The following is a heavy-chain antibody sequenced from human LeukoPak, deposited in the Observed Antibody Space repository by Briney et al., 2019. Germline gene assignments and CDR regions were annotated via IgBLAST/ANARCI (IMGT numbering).Heavy chain of an antibody. CDR3: AKLWEQQLVGFDY. CDR2: ISYDGSNK. Sequence: GGSLRLSCAASGFTFSSYGMHWVRQAPGKGLEWVAVISYDGSNKYYADSVKGRFTISRDNSKNTLYLQMNSLRAEDTAVYYCAKLWEQQLVGFDYWGQGTLVTVSS. V-gene: IGHV3-30*18. J-gene: IGHJ4*02. D-gene: IGHD6-13*01. CDR1: GFTFSSYG.